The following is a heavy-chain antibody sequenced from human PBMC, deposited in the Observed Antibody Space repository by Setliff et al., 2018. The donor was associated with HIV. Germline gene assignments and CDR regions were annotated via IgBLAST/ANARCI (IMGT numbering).Heavy chain of an antibody. Sequence: GASVKVSCKASGYTFTSYVIHWVRQAPGQGLEWMGGISPVFGTANYAQKFQDRVTITVDESTNTAYMELNSLRSDDTAVYYCARDFYDSSGYLNLGFDYWGRGSLVTV. V-gene: IGHV1-69*13. J-gene: IGHJ4*02. D-gene: IGHD3-22*01. CDR1: GYTFTSYV. CDR2: ISPVFGTA. CDR3: ARDFYDSSGYLNLGFDY.